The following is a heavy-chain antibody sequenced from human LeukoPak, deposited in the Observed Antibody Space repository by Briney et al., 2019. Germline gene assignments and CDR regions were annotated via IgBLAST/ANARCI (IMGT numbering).Heavy chain of an antibody. Sequence: PGGSLRLSCAASGFTFSSYSMNWVRQAPGKGLEWVSSISSSSSYIYYADSVKGRFTISRDNAKNSLYLQMNSLRAEDTAVYYCARSDDYGDEYYFDYWGQGTLVTVSS. CDR3: ARSDDYGDEYYFDY. CDR2: ISSSSSYI. V-gene: IGHV3-21*01. J-gene: IGHJ4*02. D-gene: IGHD4-17*01. CDR1: GFTFSSYS.